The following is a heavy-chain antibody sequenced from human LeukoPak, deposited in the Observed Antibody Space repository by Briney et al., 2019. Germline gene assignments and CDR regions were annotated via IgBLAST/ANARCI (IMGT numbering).Heavy chain of an antibody. V-gene: IGHV1-46*01. CDR2: INPSGGST. D-gene: IGHD3-3*01. Sequence: ASVKVSCKASGYTFTSYYMHWVRQAPGQGLEWMGIINPSGGSTSYAQKFQGRVTMTRDMSTSTVYMELSSLRSEDTAVYYCARPGETYYDFWSGYYPLRYWGQGSLVTVSS. CDR1: GYTFTSYY. CDR3: ARPGETYYDFWSGYYPLRY. J-gene: IGHJ4*02.